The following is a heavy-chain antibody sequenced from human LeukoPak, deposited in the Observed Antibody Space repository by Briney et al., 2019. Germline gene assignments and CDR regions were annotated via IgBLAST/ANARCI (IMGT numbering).Heavy chain of an antibody. Sequence: PSETLSLSCTVSGYSISSGYYWGWIRQPRGKGLEWIESIYHSGSTYYNPSLKSRVTISVDASKNQFSLKLSSVTAADTAVYYCARADYSSTWSHDYYYMDVWGKGTTVTVSS. CDR2: IYHSGST. V-gene: IGHV4-38-2*02. CDR1: GYSISSGYY. J-gene: IGHJ6*03. D-gene: IGHD6-13*01. CDR3: ARADYSSTWSHDYYYMDV.